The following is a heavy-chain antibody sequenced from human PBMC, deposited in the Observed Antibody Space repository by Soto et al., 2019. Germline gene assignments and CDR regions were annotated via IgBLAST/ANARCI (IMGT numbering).Heavy chain of an antibody. CDR3: ARQPYTSGAYYFDY. V-gene: IGHV4-59*08. D-gene: IGHD6-19*01. Sequence: QVQLQESGPGLVKPSETLSLTCTVSGDSISSYYWSWIRQPPGKGLEWIGYIFHTGSANYNPSLKRRVTISIDTSKNQFSLRLSSVTAADTAVYYCARQPYTSGAYYFDYWGQGTPVTVSS. CDR2: IFHTGSA. CDR1: GDSISSYY. J-gene: IGHJ4*02.